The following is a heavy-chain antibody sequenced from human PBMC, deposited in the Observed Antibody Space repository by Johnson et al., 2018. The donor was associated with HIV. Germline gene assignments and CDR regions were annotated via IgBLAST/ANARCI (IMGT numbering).Heavy chain of an antibody. CDR3: ARGRTGTKYDAFDI. D-gene: IGHD1-7*01. Sequence: VQLVESGGGLVQPGGSLRLSCAASGFTVSSNYMSWVRQAPGKGLEWVANIKQDGSEKYYVDSVKGRFTISRDNAKNSLYLQMNSLRAEDTAVYYCARGRTGTKYDAFDIWGQGTMVTVSS. CDR1: GFTVSSNY. V-gene: IGHV3-7*04. J-gene: IGHJ3*02. CDR2: IKQDGSEK.